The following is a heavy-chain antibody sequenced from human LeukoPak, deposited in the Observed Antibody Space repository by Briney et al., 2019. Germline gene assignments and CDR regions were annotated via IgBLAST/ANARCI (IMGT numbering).Heavy chain of an antibody. CDR3: ARAGRSSGYYYGY. CDR1: GGTFSSYA. J-gene: IGHJ4*02. CDR2: IIPVFGTA. Sequence: SVKVSCKASGGTFSSYAISWVRQAPGQGLEWMGGIIPVFGTANYAQKFQGRVTITTDESTSTAYMELRSLRSDDTAVYYCARAGRSSGYYYGYWGQGTLVTVSS. D-gene: IGHD3-22*01. V-gene: IGHV1-69*05.